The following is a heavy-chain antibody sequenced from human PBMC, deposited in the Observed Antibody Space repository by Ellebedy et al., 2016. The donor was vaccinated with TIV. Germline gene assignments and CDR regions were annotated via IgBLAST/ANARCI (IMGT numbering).Heavy chain of an antibody. CDR1: GFSISSHR. V-gene: IGHV3-74*01. CDR2: ISSDGSDT. CDR3: ARHSGGHGFDI. D-gene: IGHD2-21*01. Sequence: GESLKISCAASGFSISSHRMHWVRQAAGKGLVWVSHISSDGSDTSYADSVKGRFIISRYNAENTLDLQMSSLRAEDTALYYCARHSGGHGFDIWGQGTMVTVSP. J-gene: IGHJ3*02.